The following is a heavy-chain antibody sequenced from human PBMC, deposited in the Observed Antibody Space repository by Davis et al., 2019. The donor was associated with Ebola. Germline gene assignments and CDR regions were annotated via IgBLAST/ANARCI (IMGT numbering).Heavy chain of an antibody. J-gene: IGHJ6*02. CDR1: GYTFTSYY. V-gene: IGHV1-2*06. CDR3: ARGGITMMIVPRDYYYGLDV. D-gene: IGHD3-22*01. CDR2: INPNSGGT. Sequence: AASVKVSCKASGYTFTSYYMHWVRQAPGQGLEWMGRINPNSGGTNYAQKFQGRVTMTRDTSISTAYMELSRLRSDDTAVYYCARGGITMMIVPRDYYYGLDVWGQGTTVTVSS.